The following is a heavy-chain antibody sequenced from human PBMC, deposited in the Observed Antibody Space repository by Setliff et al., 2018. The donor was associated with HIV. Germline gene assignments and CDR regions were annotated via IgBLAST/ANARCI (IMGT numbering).Heavy chain of an antibody. CDR2: ISGSGGST. D-gene: IGHD3-22*01. Sequence: GSLRLSCAASGFTFSSYAMSWVRQAPGKGLEWVSAISGSGGSTYYADSVKGRFTISRDNSKNTLYLQMNSLRAEDTAVYYCAKEHYYDSSGYYPEYFDYWGQGTLVTVSS. CDR1: GFTFSSYA. V-gene: IGHV3-23*01. CDR3: AKEHYYDSSGYYPEYFDY. J-gene: IGHJ4*02.